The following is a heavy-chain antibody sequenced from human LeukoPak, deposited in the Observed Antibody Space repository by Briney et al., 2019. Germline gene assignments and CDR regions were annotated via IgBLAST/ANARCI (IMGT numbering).Heavy chain of an antibody. CDR3: ARAGRGAAAGLY. CDR2: INHSGST. V-gene: IGHV4-34*01. D-gene: IGHD6-13*01. J-gene: IGHJ4*02. CDR1: GFTFSSYA. Sequence: GSLRLSCAASGFTFSSYAMSWIRQPPGKGLEWIGEINHSGSTNYNPSLKSRVTISVDTSKNQFSLKLSSVTAADTAVYYCARAGRGAAAGLYWGQGTLVTVSS.